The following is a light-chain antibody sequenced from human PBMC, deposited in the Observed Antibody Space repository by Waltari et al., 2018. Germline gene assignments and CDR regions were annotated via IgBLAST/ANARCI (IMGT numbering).Light chain of an antibody. V-gene: IGLV2-14*03. CDR1: SLDGGYFHY. CDR2: DVT. CDR3: ISYTTRRLWV. Sequence: QSALTQPASVSGSPGQSISTPCTGTSLDGGYFHYVSWYQQPPGHAPKLMIYDVTKRPSGVSNRFSGSKSGNTASLTISGLQAEDEADYYCISYTTRRLWVFGGGTQLTVL. J-gene: IGLJ3*02.